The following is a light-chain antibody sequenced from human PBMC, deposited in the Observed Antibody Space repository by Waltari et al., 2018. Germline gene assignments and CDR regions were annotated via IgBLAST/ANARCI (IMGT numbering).Light chain of an antibody. V-gene: IGLV2-14*03. Sequence: QSALTQPASVSGSPGQSITISCTGTSSDIGGYNYVSWYQQVPGKAPKLIIYDVSNWPSGVSSRFSGAKSGNTASLTISGLQAEDEANYYCSSYIDSSTLELFGGGTSLTVL. CDR1: SSDIGGYNY. CDR3: SSYIDSSTLEL. J-gene: IGLJ2*01. CDR2: DVS.